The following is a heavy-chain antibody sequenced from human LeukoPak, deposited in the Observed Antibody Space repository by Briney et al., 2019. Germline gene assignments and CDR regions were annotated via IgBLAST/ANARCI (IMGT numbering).Heavy chain of an antibody. Sequence: ASVKVSCKASGFTFNAYNIHWVRQAPGQGLEWMGWISAYNGNTNYAQKLQGRVTMTTDTSTSTAYMELRSLRSDDTAVYYCARVRFGEASGPWGQGTLVTVSS. V-gene: IGHV1-18*04. CDR2: ISAYNGNT. CDR3: ARVRFGEASGP. D-gene: IGHD3-10*01. J-gene: IGHJ5*02. CDR1: GFTFNAYN.